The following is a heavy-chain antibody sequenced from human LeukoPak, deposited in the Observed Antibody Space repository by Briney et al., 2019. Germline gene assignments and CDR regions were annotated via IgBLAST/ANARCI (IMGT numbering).Heavy chain of an antibody. V-gene: IGHV3-21*01. J-gene: IGHJ4*02. D-gene: IGHD3-3*01. CDR1: GFTFSSYS. CDR3: ARGAPPYSDFWSGYCTY. CDR2: ISSSSSYM. Sequence: GRSLRLSCVASGFTFSSYSMNWVRQAPGKGLEWVSSISSSSSYMFYADSVKGRFTVSRDNAKNSLYLQMNSLRADDTAVYYCARGAPPYSDFWSGYCTYWGQGTLVTVSS.